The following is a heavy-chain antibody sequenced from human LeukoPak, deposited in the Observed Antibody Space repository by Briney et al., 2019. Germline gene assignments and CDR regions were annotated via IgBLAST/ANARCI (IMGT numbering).Heavy chain of an antibody. D-gene: IGHD3-22*01. Sequence: GGSLRLSCTASAFTFSSYAMSWVRQAPGKGLEWVSAITGSGATTYYADSARGRFTISRDNSKNTLYLQMSSLRAEDTAVYYCAKDSGDSGGYWSWFGSWGQGTLVTVSS. J-gene: IGHJ5*01. CDR1: AFTFSSYA. V-gene: IGHV3-23*01. CDR2: ITGSGATT. CDR3: AKDSGDSGGYWSWFGS.